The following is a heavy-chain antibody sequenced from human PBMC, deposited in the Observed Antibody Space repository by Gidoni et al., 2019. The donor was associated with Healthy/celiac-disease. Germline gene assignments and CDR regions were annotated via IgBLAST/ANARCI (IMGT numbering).Heavy chain of an antibody. CDR3: ARDLAVAGRTSLVAFDI. D-gene: IGHD6-19*01. J-gene: IGHJ3*02. V-gene: IGHV3-21*01. Sequence: EVQLVESGGGLVKPGGSLRLSCAASGFPFSSYSMNWVRQAPGKGLAWVSSISSSSSYIYYADSVKGRFTISRDNAKNSLYLQMNSLRAEDTAVYYCARDLAVAGRTSLVAFDIWGQGTMVTVSS. CDR1: GFPFSSYS. CDR2: ISSSSSYI.